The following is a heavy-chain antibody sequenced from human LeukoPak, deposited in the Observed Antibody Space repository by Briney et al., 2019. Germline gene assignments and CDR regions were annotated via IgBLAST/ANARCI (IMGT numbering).Heavy chain of an antibody. J-gene: IGHJ4*02. D-gene: IGHD2-8*02. CDR1: GGSISSSSYY. CDR2: IYYSGST. CDR3: ARPAGVVYAEYYFDY. Sequence: SETLSLTCTVPGGSISSSSYYWGWIRQPPGKGLEWIGSIYYSGSTYYNPSLKSRVTISVDTSKNQFSLKLSSVTAADTAVYYCARPAGVVYAEYYFDYWGQGTLVTVSS. V-gene: IGHV4-39*07.